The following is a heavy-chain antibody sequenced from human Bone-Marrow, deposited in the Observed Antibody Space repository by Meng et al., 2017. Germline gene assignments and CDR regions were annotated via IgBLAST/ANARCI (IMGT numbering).Heavy chain of an antibody. CDR1: GGSFSSSNW. V-gene: IGHV4-4*02. Sequence: QAQLQQWGAGLLKPSETLSLTCAVYGGSFSSSNWWNWVRQPPGKGLEWIGEMYHSGTTSYNPSLKSRSTISVDKSKNQFSLKLSSVTAADTAVYYCARRRDGYGWFDPWGQGTLVTVSS. J-gene: IGHJ5*02. D-gene: IGHD5-24*01. CDR3: ARRRDGYGWFDP. CDR2: MYHSGTT.